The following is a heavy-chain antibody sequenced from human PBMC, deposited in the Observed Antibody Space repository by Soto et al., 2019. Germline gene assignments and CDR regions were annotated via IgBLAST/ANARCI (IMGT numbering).Heavy chain of an antibody. Sequence: GGSLRLSCAASGFTFSSYGMHWVRQAPGKGLEWVAVIWYDGSNKYYADSVKGRFTISRDNSKNTLYLQMNSLRAEDTAVYYCARDRGWYIFDYWGQGTLVTVSS. D-gene: IGHD6-19*01. CDR2: IWYDGSNK. CDR3: ARDRGWYIFDY. J-gene: IGHJ4*02. CDR1: GFTFSSYG. V-gene: IGHV3-33*01.